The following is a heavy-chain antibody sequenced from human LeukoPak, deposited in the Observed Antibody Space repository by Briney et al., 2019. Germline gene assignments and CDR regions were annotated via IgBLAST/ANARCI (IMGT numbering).Heavy chain of an antibody. CDR1: GYTLTELS. CDR2: FDPEDGET. J-gene: IGHJ3*02. CDR3: ATDLRGYSCGSVDFDI. Sequence: ASVKVSCKVSGYTLTELSMHWVRQAPGKGLEWMGGFDPEDGETIYAQKFQGRVTMTEDTSTDTAYMELSSLRSEDTAVYYCATDLRGYSCGSVDFDIWGQGTMVTVSS. V-gene: IGHV1-24*01. D-gene: IGHD5-18*01.